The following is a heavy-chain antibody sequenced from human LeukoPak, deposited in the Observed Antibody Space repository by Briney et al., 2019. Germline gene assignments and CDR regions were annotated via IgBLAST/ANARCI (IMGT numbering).Heavy chain of an antibody. J-gene: IGHJ6*03. D-gene: IGHD6-19*01. Sequence: KPSETLSLTCTVSGGSISSSSYYWGWIRQPPGKGLEWIGSIYYSGSTYYNPSLKSRVTISVDTSKNQFSLKLSSVTAADTAVYYCASERMEYNSSGWYSPYYYYMDVWGKGTTVTVSS. CDR2: IYYSGST. CDR3: ASERMEYNSSGWYSPYYYYMDV. V-gene: IGHV4-39*07. CDR1: GGSISSSSYY.